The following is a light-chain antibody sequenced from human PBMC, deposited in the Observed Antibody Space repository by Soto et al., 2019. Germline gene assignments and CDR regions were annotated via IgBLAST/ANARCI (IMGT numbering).Light chain of an antibody. CDR1: SSDVGGYNS. CDR2: EVS. CDR3: SSHRSSSTLYV. V-gene: IGLV2-14*01. Sequence: ALTQPASVSGSPGQSITISCTGTSSDVGGYNSVSWYQQHPGKAPKLMIYEVSNRPSGVSDRFSGSKSGNTASLTISGLQAEDEADYYCSSHRSSSTLYVFGSGTKVTVL. J-gene: IGLJ1*01.